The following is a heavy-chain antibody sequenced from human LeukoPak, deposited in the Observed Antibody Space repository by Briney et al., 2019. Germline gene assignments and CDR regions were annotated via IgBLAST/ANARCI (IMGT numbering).Heavy chain of an antibody. CDR2: ISAYKGNT. CDR3: ARDLYYYGSGSYYDVFDV. V-gene: IGHV1-18*01. D-gene: IGHD3-10*01. CDR1: GYTFSTYG. Sequence: ASVKVSCKASGYTFSTYGISWVRQAPGQGLEWMGWISAYKGNTYYAQKLQGRVTMTTDTSTGTAYMELRSLRSDDTAIYYCARDLYYYGSGSYYDVFDVWGQGTMVTVSS. J-gene: IGHJ3*01.